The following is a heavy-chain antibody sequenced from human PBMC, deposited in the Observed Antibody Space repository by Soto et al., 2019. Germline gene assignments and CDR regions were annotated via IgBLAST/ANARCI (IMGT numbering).Heavy chain of an antibody. V-gene: IGHV4-59*01. CDR2: IYYSGST. D-gene: IGHD2-21*02. Sequence: QVQLQESGPGLVKPSETLSLTCTVSGGSISSYYWSWIRQPPGKGLEWIGYIYYSGSTNYNPSLKSRVTISVDTSKNQFSLKLSSVTAADTAVYYCARVVVVAGGGMDVWGQGTTVTVSS. CDR3: ARVVVVAGGGMDV. CDR1: GGSISSYY. J-gene: IGHJ6*02.